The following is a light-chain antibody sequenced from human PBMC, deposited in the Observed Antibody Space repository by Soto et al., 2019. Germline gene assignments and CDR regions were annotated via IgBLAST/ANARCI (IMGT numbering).Light chain of an antibody. CDR1: QSLSSRS. Sequence: EIVLTQSPGTLSLSPGERATLSCRASQSLSSRSLAWYQQKPGQAPRLLIYGASSRATDIPDRFSGSGSGTDFTLTISRLEPEDFAVYYCQQYGSSLPFTLGPGTKVDIK. CDR3: QQYGSSLPFT. J-gene: IGKJ3*01. CDR2: GAS. V-gene: IGKV3-20*01.